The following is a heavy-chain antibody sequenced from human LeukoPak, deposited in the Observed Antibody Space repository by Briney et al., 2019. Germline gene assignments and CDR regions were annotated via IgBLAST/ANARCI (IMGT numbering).Heavy chain of an antibody. V-gene: IGHV3-21*01. CDR3: ARDSSGWYRASDFDY. CDR2: IRSSSNYM. D-gene: IGHD6-19*01. J-gene: IGHJ4*02. Sequence: GGSLRLSCAASGLTFSSYSMNWVRQAPGKGLEWVSSIRSSSNYMYYADSVKGRFTISRDNAKNSLYLQMNSLRAEDTAVYYCARDSSGWYRASDFDYWGQGTLVTVSS. CDR1: GLTFSSYS.